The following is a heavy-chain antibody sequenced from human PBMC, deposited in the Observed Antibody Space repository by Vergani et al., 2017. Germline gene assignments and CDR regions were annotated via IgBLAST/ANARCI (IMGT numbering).Heavy chain of an antibody. CDR3: ARSGYGAHGVCYLTYYYYMDV. V-gene: IGHV3-33*01. CDR2: IWDDGSKK. CDR1: GFIFKNHG. Sequence: QVQLVESGGGVVQPGTSLTLSCAASGFIFKNHGMQWVRQAPGKGLEWVALIWDDGSKKNYGDSMKGRFTISRDNSKDTLYLEMNSLRGEDSAVYYCARSGYGAHGVCYLTYYYYMDVWGKGTAVTVSS. J-gene: IGHJ6*03. D-gene: IGHD2-8*01.